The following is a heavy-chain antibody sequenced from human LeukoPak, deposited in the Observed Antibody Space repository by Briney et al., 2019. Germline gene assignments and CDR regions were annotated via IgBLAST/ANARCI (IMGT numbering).Heavy chain of an antibody. CDR1: GFTFSDYY. Sequence: PGGSLRLSRAASGFTFSDYYMSWIRQAPGNGLEWVSYISSSGSTIYYADSVKGRFTISRDNAKNSLYLQMNSLRAEDTAVYYCARYYYGSGSYYTDFDYWGQGTLVTVSS. D-gene: IGHD3-10*01. V-gene: IGHV3-11*01. J-gene: IGHJ4*02. CDR2: ISSSGSTI. CDR3: ARYYYGSGSYYTDFDY.